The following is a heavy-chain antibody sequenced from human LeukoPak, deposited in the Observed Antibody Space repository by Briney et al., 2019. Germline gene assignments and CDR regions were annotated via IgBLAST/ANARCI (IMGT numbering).Heavy chain of an antibody. Sequence: GGSLRLSCAASGFMFSNYWMTWVRQAPGKGLEWVANIKQDGSERYYVDSVEGRFTISRDNTENSLFLQMNSLRAEDTAVYYCATGYYASGTYEPSFAFNIWGQGTMVAVSS. V-gene: IGHV3-7*01. J-gene: IGHJ3*02. CDR1: GFMFSNYW. CDR3: ATGYYASGTYEPSFAFNI. CDR2: IKQDGSER. D-gene: IGHD3-10*01.